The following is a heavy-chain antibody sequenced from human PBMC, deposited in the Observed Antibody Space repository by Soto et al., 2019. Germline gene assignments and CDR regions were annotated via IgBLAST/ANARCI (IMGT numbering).Heavy chain of an antibody. J-gene: IGHJ4*02. CDR3: AKDKQGSYYYDSSGYPDY. V-gene: IGHV3-23*01. Sequence: GGSLRLSCAASGFTFSSYAMSWVRQAPGKGLEWVSAISGSGGSTYYADSVKGRFTISRDNSKNTLYLQMNSLRAEDKAVYYCAKDKQGSYYYDSSGYPDYWGQGTLVTVSS. CDR1: GFTFSSYA. D-gene: IGHD3-22*01. CDR2: ISGSGGST.